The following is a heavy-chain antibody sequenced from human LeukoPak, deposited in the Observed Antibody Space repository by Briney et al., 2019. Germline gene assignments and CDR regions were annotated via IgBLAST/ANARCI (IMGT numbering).Heavy chain of an antibody. Sequence: SSETLPLTCAVYGGSFSGYYWSWLRQPPGKGLEWIGEINHSGSTNYNPSLKSRLTISVDTHHNHFSMNLSSVTAAATALYYCASLLGLHTSYDSYGMDVWGQGTTVTVSS. V-gene: IGHV4-34*01. CDR2: INHSGST. CDR1: GGSFSGYY. D-gene: IGHD5-24*01. J-gene: IGHJ6*02. CDR3: ASLLGLHTSYDSYGMDV.